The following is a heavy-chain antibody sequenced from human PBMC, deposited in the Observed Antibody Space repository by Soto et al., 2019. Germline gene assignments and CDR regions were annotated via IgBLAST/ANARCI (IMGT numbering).Heavy chain of an antibody. CDR2: MHTGGNEK. J-gene: IGHJ4*02. Sequence: QVQLVESGGGVVQPGGSLRLSCAASGFTFSYYGFHWVRQAPGKGLEWVAVMHTGGNEKYYVDSVKGRFTVSRDDSRNMVYLEMSGLRAEDTAEYFCARDADTTGHYSHFVLWGRGALVAVS. V-gene: IGHV3-33*08. CDR3: ARDADTTGHYSHFVL. D-gene: IGHD3-9*01. CDR1: GFTFSYYG.